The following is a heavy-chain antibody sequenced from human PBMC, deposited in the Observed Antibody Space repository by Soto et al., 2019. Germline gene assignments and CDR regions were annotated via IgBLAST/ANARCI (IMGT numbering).Heavy chain of an antibody. V-gene: IGHV4-34*01. D-gene: IGHD1-26*01. Sequence: SETLSLTCVVYGGSFSLYYWSWIRQPPGKGLEWIGEINHSGYTNYNPSLKSRVTISVDTSKKQFSLKLSSVTAADTAVYYCARNRGVETTEQNNWFDPWGQGNLVTVSS. J-gene: IGHJ5*02. CDR1: GGSFSLYY. CDR3: ARNRGVETTEQNNWFDP. CDR2: INHSGYT.